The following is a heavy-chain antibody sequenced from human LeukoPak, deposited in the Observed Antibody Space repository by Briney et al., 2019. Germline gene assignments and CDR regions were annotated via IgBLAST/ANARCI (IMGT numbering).Heavy chain of an antibody. V-gene: IGHV4-39*01. J-gene: IGHJ4*02. CDR1: GGSISSSSYY. D-gene: IGHD5-18*01. CDR2: IYYSGST. Sequence: SETLSLTCTVSGGSISSSSYYWGWIRQPPGKGLEWIGSIYYSGSTYYNPSLKSRVTISVDTSKNQFSLKLISVTAADTAVYYCARREYSYGYQGFDYWGQGTLVTVSS. CDR3: ARREYSYGYQGFDY.